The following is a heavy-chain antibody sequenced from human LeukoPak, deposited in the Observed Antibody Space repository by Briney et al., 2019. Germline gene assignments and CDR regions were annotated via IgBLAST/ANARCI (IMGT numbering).Heavy chain of an antibody. J-gene: IGHJ4*02. CDR3: AREGVYIAAAGDFDY. CDR1: GFTFSSYW. Sequence: GGSLRLSCAASGFTFSSYWMSWVRQAPGKGLEWVANIKQDGSEKYYVDSVKGRFTISRDNAKNSLYLQMNSLRAEDTAVYYCAREGVYIAAAGDFDYWGQGTLVTVSS. D-gene: IGHD6-13*01. V-gene: IGHV3-7*01. CDR2: IKQDGSEK.